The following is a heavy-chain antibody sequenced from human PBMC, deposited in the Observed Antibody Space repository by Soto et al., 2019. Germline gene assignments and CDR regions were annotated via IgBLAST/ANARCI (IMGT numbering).Heavy chain of an antibody. CDR1: GGSISSGGYY. CDR2: NYYSGIN. D-gene: IGHD6-6*01. V-gene: IGHV4-31*03. Sequence: QVQLQESGPGLVKPSQTLSLTCTVSGGSISSGGYYWTWIRQHPGKGLEWIGYNYYSGINYYNPSLRSRVTMSIDTSKNQFSLKLSCVTSADTAVYYCARGSSLAGLYYSMDVWGQGTTVTVSS. J-gene: IGHJ6*02. CDR3: ARGSSLAGLYYSMDV.